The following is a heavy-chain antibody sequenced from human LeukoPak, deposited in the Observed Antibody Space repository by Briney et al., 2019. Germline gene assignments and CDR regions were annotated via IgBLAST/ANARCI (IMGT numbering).Heavy chain of an antibody. Sequence: ASVKVSCKASGYTFTSYGISWVRQAPGQGLEWMGWVSTYTGNTNYAQKFQGRVTMTTDTTTRTAYMELRSLRSDDTAVYYCARRSSHVLLWFGELLQTDYYYYYMDVWGKGTTVTISS. V-gene: IGHV1-18*01. J-gene: IGHJ6*03. CDR3: ARRSSHVLLWFGELLQTDYYYYYMDV. CDR2: VSTYTGNT. D-gene: IGHD3-10*01. CDR1: GYTFTSYG.